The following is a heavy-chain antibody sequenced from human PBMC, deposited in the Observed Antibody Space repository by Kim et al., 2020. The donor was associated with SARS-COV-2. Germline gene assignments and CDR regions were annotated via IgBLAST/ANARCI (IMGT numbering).Heavy chain of an antibody. Sequence: SETLSLTCAVYGGSFSGYYWSWIRQPPGKGLEWIGKINHSGSTNYNPSLKSRVIISIDTSKNQFFLQLSSVTAADAAVYYCARDRQPYYWGQGTLVTVSS. J-gene: IGHJ4*02. CDR2: INHSGST. V-gene: IGHV4-34*01. CDR3: ARDRQPYY. D-gene: IGHD1-1*01. CDR1: GGSFSGYY.